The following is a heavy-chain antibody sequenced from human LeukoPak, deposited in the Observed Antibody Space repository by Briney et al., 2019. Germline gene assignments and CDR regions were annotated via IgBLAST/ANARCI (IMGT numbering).Heavy chain of an antibody. CDR1: GFTFSSYA. J-gene: IGHJ4*02. D-gene: IGHD6-19*01. CDR2: ISVRGGST. Sequence: GGSLRLSCAASGFTFSSYAMSWVRQASGKGLEWVSSISVRGGSTYYADSVKGRFSISRDNSKNTLYLQMNSLRAEDTAVYYCARDRSGWYDYWGQGTLVTVSS. CDR3: ARDRSGWYDY. V-gene: IGHV3-23*01.